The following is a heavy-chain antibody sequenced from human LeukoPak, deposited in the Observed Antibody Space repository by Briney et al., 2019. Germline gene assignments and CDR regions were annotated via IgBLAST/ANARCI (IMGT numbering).Heavy chain of an antibody. CDR1: GGTFSSYT. V-gene: IGHV1-69*04. CDR2: IIPILGIA. CDR3: ARDKNLGNYFDY. Sequence: SVKVSCKASGGTFSSYTISWVRQAPGQGLEWMGRIIPILGIANYAQKSQGRVTITADKSTSTAYMELSSLRSEDTAVYYCARDKNLGNYFDYWGQGTLVTVSS. D-gene: IGHD1-14*01. J-gene: IGHJ4*02.